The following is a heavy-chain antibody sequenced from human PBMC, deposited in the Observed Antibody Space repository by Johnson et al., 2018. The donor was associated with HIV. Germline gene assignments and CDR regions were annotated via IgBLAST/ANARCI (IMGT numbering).Heavy chain of an antibody. CDR1: GFTFDDYA. V-gene: IGHV3-9*01. J-gene: IGHJ3*02. Sequence: VLLVESGGGLVQPGRSLRLSCAASGFTFDDYAMHWVRQAPGKGLEWVSGISWNSGSIGYADSVKGRFTISRDNAKNSLYLQMNSLRAEDTALYYCAKVASTLGGDAFDIWGQGTMVTVSS. CDR3: AKVASTLGGDAFDI. CDR2: ISWNSGSI. D-gene: IGHD3-16*01.